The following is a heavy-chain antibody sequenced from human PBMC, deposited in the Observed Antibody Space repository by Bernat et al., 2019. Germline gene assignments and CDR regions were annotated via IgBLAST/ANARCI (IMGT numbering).Heavy chain of an antibody. D-gene: IGHD3-3*01. V-gene: IGHV3-48*03. CDR1: GFTFSSYE. CDR3: ARDGLLEWLSEGTPGGNWFDP. CDR2: ISSSGSTI. J-gene: IGHJ5*02. Sequence: EVQLVESGGGLVQPGGSLRLSCAASGFTFSSYEMHWVRQAPGKGLEWVSYISSSGSTIYYADSVKGRFTISRDNAKNSLYLQMNSLRAEDTAVYYCARDGLLEWLSEGTPGGNWFDPWGQGTLVTVSS.